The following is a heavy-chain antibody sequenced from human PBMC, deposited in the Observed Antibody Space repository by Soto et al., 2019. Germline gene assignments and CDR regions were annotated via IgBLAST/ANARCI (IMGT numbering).Heavy chain of an antibody. D-gene: IGHD2-15*01. CDR3: TTFLVVVADLTADAFDI. CDR1: GFTFSNAW. V-gene: IGHV3-15*01. Sequence: GGSLRLSCAASGFTFSNAWMSWVRQAPGKGLEWVGRIKSKTDGRTTDYATPVKGKFTISRDDSKNTLYLQMNSLKTEDTAVYYCTTFLVVVADLTADAFDIWGQGTMVTVSS. J-gene: IGHJ3*02. CDR2: IKSKTDGRTT.